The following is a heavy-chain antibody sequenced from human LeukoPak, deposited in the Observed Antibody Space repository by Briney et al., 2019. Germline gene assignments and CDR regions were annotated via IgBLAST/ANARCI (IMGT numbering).Heavy chain of an antibody. CDR1: GGPISSYY. J-gene: IGHJ4*02. Sequence: SETLSLTCTVSGGPISSYYWSWIRQPPGKGLEWIGYIYYSGSTNYNPSLKSRVTISVDTSKNQFSLKLSSVTAADTAVYYCARGIVATDFDYWGQGTLVTVSS. D-gene: IGHD5-12*01. CDR3: ARGIVATDFDY. V-gene: IGHV4-59*08. CDR2: IYYSGST.